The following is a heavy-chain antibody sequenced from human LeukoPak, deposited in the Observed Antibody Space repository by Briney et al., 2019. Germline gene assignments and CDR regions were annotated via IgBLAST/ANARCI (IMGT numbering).Heavy chain of an antibody. D-gene: IGHD3-10*01. J-gene: IGHJ4*02. CDR1: GFTFGRYW. V-gene: IGHV3-74*01. CDR2: ITTDGSGT. CDR3: ARDDGSGRY. Sequence: GGSLRLSCADSGFTFGRYWMHWVRQAPGKGLVWVSHITTDGSGTSYADSVKGRLTISRDNAKNTLYLQMNSLRAEDTAVYYCARDDGSGRYWGQGTLVTVSS.